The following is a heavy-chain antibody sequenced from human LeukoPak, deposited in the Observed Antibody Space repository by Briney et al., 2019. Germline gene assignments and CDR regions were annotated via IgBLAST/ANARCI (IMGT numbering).Heavy chain of an antibody. J-gene: IGHJ4*02. CDR1: GFTVSSNY. Sequence: PGGSLRLSCAASGFTVSSNYMSWVRQAPGKGLEWVSVIYSGGSTYYADSVKGRFTISRNNSKNTLYLQMNSLRAEDTAVYYCARGGRWYYFDYWGQGTLVTVSS. D-gene: IGHD6-13*01. V-gene: IGHV3-53*01. CDR2: IYSGGST. CDR3: ARGGRWYYFDY.